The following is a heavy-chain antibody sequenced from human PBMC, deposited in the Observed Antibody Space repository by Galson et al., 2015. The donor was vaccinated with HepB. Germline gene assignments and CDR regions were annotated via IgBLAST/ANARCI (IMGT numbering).Heavy chain of an antibody. CDR1: GYTFTGYY. CDR3: AIWGWSGHDRVIRGGWFDP. D-gene: IGHD5-12*01. V-gene: IGHV1-2*02. CDR2: INPNSGGT. J-gene: IGHJ5*02. Sequence: SVKVSCKASGYTFTGYYMHWVRQAPGQGLEWMGWINPNSGGTNYAQKFQGRVTMTRDTSISTAYMELSRLRSDDTAVYYCAIWGWSGHDRVIRGGWFDPWGQGTLVTVSS.